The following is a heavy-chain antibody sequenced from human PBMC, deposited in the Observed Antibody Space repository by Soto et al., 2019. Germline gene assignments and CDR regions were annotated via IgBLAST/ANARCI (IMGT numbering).Heavy chain of an antibody. CDR3: ARGTTVETGSY. CDR1: VYTFNSYA. J-gene: IGHJ4*02. V-gene: IGHV1-18*01. D-gene: IGHD4-17*01. CDR2: ISAYNGNT. Sequence: ASVKVSCKDSVYTFNSYAMQWVRQAPGQGLEWMGWISAYNGNTNYAQKLQGRVTMTTDTSTSTAYMELRSLRSDDTAVYYCARGTTVETGSYWGQGTLVTVSS.